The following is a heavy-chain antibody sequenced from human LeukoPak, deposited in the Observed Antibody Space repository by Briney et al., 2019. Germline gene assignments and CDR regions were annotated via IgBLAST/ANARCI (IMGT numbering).Heavy chain of an antibody. CDR2: INHSGST. V-gene: IGHV4-34*01. J-gene: IGHJ6*03. Sequence: SETLSLTCAVYGGSFSGYYWSWIRQPPGKGLEWIGEINHSGSTNYNPSLKGRVTISVDTSKNQFSLKLSSVTAADTAVYYCARAVLWFGELLSGYYYTDVWGKGTTVTVSS. D-gene: IGHD3-10*01. CDR3: ARAVLWFGELLSGYYYTDV. CDR1: GGSFSGYY.